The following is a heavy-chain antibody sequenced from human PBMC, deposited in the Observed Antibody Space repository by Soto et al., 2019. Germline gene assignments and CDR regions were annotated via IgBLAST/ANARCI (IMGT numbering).Heavy chain of an antibody. Sequence: GASVKVSCKESGGTFSNFAISWVRQAPGQGLEWMGGIIPIFGTAKYAQKFQGRVTITADKSTCTAYMELSSLRSEDTAVYYCARIWSGYYSPLSFDPWGQGTLVTVSS. J-gene: IGHJ5*02. D-gene: IGHD3-3*01. CDR3: ARIWSGYYSPLSFDP. V-gene: IGHV1-69*06. CDR2: IIPIFGTA. CDR1: GGTFSNFA.